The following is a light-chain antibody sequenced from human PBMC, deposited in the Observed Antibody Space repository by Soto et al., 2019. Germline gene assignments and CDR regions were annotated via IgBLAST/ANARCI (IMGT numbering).Light chain of an antibody. CDR3: QQYGSSPYT. J-gene: IGKJ2*01. V-gene: IGKV3-20*01. CDR2: GAS. CDR1: QSVSSNY. Sequence: IVLTQSPGTLSLSPGERATLSCRASQSVSSNYLAWYQQKPGQAARLLIYGASNRATAIADRFSGSGSATDFTLTISRVDPEDFAVYYCQQYGSSPYTFGQGTRLDIK.